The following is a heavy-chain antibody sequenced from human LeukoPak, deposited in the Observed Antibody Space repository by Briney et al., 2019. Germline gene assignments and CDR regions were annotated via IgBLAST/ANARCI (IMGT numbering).Heavy chain of an antibody. Sequence: SETLSLTCTVSGGSVSSGSYYWSWIRQPPGKGLEWIGYIYYSGSTNYNPSLKSRVTISVDTSKNQFSLKLSSVTAADTAVYYCARLVTMVRGVGWLRYFGYWGQGTLVTVSS. CDR1: GGSVSSGSYY. V-gene: IGHV4-61*01. J-gene: IGHJ4*02. D-gene: IGHD3-10*01. CDR2: IYYSGST. CDR3: ARLVTMVRGVGWLRYFGY.